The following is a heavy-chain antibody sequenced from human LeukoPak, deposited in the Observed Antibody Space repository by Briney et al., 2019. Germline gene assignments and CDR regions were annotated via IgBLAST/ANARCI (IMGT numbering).Heavy chain of an antibody. V-gene: IGHV4-31*03. CDR3: ARVMVKAGTLDY. CDR1: GGSISSGGYY. J-gene: IGHJ4*02. Sequence: SETLSLTCTVSGGSISSGGYYWSWIRQHPGKGLEWIGYIYYSGSTYYSPSLKSRVTISVDTSKNQFSLKLSSVTAADTAVYYCARVMVKAGTLDYWGQGTLVTVSS. D-gene: IGHD6-19*01. CDR2: IYYSGST.